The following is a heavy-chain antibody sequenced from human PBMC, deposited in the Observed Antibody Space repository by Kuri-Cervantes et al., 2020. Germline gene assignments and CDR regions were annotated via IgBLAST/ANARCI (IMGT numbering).Heavy chain of an antibody. J-gene: IGHJ5*02. V-gene: IGHV5-51*01. CDR2: IYPGDSET. D-gene: IGHD2-15*01. CDR3: ARLASGWQGWFDP. Sequence: GGSLRLSCKGSGYIFTNYWIGWVRQMPGKGLEWMGIIYPGDSETRYSPSFQGLVTISADKSIGTAYLQWSSLKASDTAMYYCARLASGWQGWFDPWGQGTLVTVSS. CDR1: GYIFTNYW.